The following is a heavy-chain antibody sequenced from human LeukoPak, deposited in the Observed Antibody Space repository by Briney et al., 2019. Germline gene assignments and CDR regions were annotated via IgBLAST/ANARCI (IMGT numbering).Heavy chain of an antibody. CDR3: ARPYCSGGTCYSPPDY. CDR2: INQDGSEK. CDR1: GFTFSSYW. Sequence: GGSLRLSCAASGFTFSSYWMSWVRQAPGKGLEWVANINQDGSEKYYVDSVKGRFTISRDNAKNSLYLQMNNLRAEDTAVYYCARPYCSGGTCYSPPDYWGQGTLVTVSS. D-gene: IGHD2-15*01. V-gene: IGHV3-7*01. J-gene: IGHJ4*02.